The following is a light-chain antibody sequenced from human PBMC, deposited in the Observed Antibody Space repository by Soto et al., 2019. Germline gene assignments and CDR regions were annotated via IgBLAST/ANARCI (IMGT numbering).Light chain of an antibody. Sequence: EILMTQSPVTLSVSPGERATLSCRASQSVSSNLAWYQQKPGQAPSLLISGAFTRATGIPARFSGTGSGTEFTLTISSLQSEDFALYYCQQYNDWPLTFGQGTKVDIK. V-gene: IGKV3-15*01. J-gene: IGKJ1*01. CDR1: QSVSSN. CDR3: QQYNDWPLT. CDR2: GAF.